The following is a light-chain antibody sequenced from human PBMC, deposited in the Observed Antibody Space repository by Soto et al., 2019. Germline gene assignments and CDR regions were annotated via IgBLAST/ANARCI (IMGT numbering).Light chain of an antibody. V-gene: IGKV3-20*01. J-gene: IGKJ1*01. CDR2: GAS. Sequence: ETVLRQFPGTLSLSPGASATLSCRASQSVSSSYLAWYQQKPGQAPRLLIYGASSRATGIPDRFGGSGSGTDFTLTISRLEPEDFAVYYCHQYGSSPPFTFGQGTKVDIK. CDR1: QSVSSSY. CDR3: HQYGSSPPFT.